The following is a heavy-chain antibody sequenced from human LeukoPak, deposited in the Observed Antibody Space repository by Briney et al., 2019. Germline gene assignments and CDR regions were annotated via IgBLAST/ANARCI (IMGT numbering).Heavy chain of an antibody. Sequence: KPSETLSLTCTVSGGSISSSSYYWGWIRQPPGKGLEWIGSIYYSGSTYYNPSLKSRVTISVDTSKNQFSLKLSSVTAADTAVYYCARSGFYGSGSYYPSDYWGQGTLVTVSS. J-gene: IGHJ4*02. CDR3: ARSGFYGSGSYYPSDY. V-gene: IGHV4-39*07. D-gene: IGHD3-10*01. CDR1: GGSISSSSYY. CDR2: IYYSGST.